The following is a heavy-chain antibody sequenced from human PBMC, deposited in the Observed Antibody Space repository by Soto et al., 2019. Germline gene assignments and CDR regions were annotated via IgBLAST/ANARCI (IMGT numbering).Heavy chain of an antibody. D-gene: IGHD5-12*01. Sequence: SETLSLTCTVSGGSISSGGYYWSWIRQHPGKGLEWIGYIYYSGSTYYNPSLKSRVTISVDTSKNQFSLKLSSVTAADTAVYYCARFSSGYIFDYWGQGTLVTVSS. CDR1: GGSISSGGYY. J-gene: IGHJ4*02. CDR2: IYYSGST. CDR3: ARFSSGYIFDY. V-gene: IGHV4-31*03.